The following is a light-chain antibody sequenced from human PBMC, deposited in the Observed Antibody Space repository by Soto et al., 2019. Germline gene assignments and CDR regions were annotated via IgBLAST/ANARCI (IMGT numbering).Light chain of an antibody. Sequence: QSALTQPASVSGSPGQSIAISCTGTSSDVGGYNYVSWYQQHPGKAPKLMIYDVSVRPSGVSDRFSGSKSYNTASLTISGLQAEDEAHYYCSSYTASSTVVFGGGTKVTVL. CDR2: DVS. V-gene: IGLV2-14*01. J-gene: IGLJ3*02. CDR3: SSYTASSTVV. CDR1: SSDVGGYNY.